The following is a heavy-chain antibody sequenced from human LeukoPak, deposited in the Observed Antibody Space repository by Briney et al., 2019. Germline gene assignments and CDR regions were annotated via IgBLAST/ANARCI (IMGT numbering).Heavy chain of an antibody. CDR2: ISSGSSAI. J-gene: IGHJ4*02. D-gene: IGHD4-17*01. CDR3: ARGHTAVTRHFDF. CDR1: GFTFTTYS. Sequence: PGGSLRLSCEASGFTFTTYSMTWLRQAPGKALECVSIISSGSSAIFSADALKGRFTISRDDAKNLLYLDMNSLRAEDTAVYYCARGHTAVTRHFDFWGQGTLVTVSS. V-gene: IGHV3-21*01.